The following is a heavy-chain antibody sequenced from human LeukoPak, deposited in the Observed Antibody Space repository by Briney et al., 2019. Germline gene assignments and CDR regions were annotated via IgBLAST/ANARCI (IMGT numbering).Heavy chain of an antibody. Sequence: PGGSLRLSCAASGFTFSSCAMSWVRQAPGKGLEWVSNIIGSGERTYYADSAKGRFTISRDNAKNSLYLQMNSLRAEDTAVYYCASGGYGGPPVWGQGTLVTVSS. D-gene: IGHD4-23*01. CDR1: GFTFSSCA. CDR2: IIGSGERT. CDR3: ASGGYGGPPV. J-gene: IGHJ4*02. V-gene: IGHV3-23*01.